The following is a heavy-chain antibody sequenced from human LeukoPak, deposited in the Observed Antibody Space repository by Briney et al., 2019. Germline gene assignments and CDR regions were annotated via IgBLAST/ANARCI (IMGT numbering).Heavy chain of an antibody. V-gene: IGHV4-30-4*08. D-gene: IGHD3-22*01. CDR2: IYYSGST. Sequence: SETLSLTCTVSGGSVNSGDYYWSWIRQPPGKGLEWIGYIYYSGSTYYNPSLKNRVTISVDTSKNQFSLKLSSVTAADTAVYYCAEVLYSYDSSGLGWFDPWGQGTLVTVSS. J-gene: IGHJ5*02. CDR3: AEVLYSYDSSGLGWFDP. CDR1: GGSVNSGDYY.